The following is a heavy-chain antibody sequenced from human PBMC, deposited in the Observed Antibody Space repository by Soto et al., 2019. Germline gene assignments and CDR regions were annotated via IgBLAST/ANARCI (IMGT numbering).Heavy chain of an antibody. CDR1: GFTFSSYS. V-gene: IGHV3-48*01. D-gene: IGHD2-2*01. CDR3: ARGAAAMTA. J-gene: IGHJ4*02. Sequence: EVQLVESGGGLVQPGGSLRISCAASGFTFSSYSMNWVRQASGKGLEWVSYISSSSSTIYYADSVKGRFTISRDNAKNSLYLQMNSLRAEDTAVYYCARGAAAMTAWGQGTLVTVSS. CDR2: ISSSSSTI.